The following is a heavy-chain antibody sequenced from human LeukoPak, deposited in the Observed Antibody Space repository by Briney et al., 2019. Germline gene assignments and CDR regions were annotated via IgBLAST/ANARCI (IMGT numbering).Heavy chain of an antibody. CDR1: GFTFSNAW. J-gene: IGHJ4*02. D-gene: IGHD2-15*01. Sequence: PGGSLRLSCAVSGFTFSNAWMSWVRQAPGKGLEWIARIKSKTDGGTTDYTAPVKGRFTISRDDSKNTLYLQMNSLKTEDTAVYCCTTDETPPSWGQGTLVTVSS. CDR3: TTDETPPS. V-gene: IGHV3-15*01. CDR2: IKSKTDGGTT.